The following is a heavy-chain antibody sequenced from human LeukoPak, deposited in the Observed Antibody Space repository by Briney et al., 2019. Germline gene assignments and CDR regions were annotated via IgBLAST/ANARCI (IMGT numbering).Heavy chain of an antibody. CDR2: ISWNSGSI. J-gene: IGHJ4*02. D-gene: IGHD4-17*01. Sequence: GGSLRLSCAASGFTFDDYAMHWVRQAPGKGLEWVSGISWNSGSIGYADSVKGRFTISRDNAKNSLYLQMNSLRAEDTALYYCAKDLSSYGDYLFDYWGQGTLVTVSS. CDR1: GFTFDDYA. CDR3: AKDLSSYGDYLFDY. V-gene: IGHV3-9*01.